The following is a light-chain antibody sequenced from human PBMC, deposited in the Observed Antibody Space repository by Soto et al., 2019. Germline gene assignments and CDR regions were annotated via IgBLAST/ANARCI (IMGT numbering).Light chain of an antibody. CDR2: EVS. CDR3: SSYAASYTFGV. CDR1: SSDVGGYNY. Sequence: QSVLTQPPSASGSPGQSVTISCIGTSSDVGGYNYVSWYQQYPGKAPKLIIYEVSKRPSGVPDRFSGSKSGNTASLTVSGLQAEDEADYYCSSYAASYTFGVFGGGTKLTVL. V-gene: IGLV2-8*01. J-gene: IGLJ2*01.